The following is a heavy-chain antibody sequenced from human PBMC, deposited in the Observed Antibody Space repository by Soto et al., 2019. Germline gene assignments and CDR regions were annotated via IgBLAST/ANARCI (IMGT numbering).Heavy chain of an antibody. CDR2: SYYSRTT. CDR1: GGSLSSGGYY. J-gene: IGHJ4*02. V-gene: IGHV4-31*03. D-gene: IGHD2-2*01. CDR3: ARGLSSTSPSPIGN. Sequence: QVQLQESGPGLVKPSQTLSLTCTVSGGSLSSGGYYWSWIRQPPGKLREWIGYSYYSRTTYYTPPLKSRVTISVDPSKSHFPLKLRSVSPAGTAVYYCARGLSSTSPSPIGNWGPGTLVTVSS.